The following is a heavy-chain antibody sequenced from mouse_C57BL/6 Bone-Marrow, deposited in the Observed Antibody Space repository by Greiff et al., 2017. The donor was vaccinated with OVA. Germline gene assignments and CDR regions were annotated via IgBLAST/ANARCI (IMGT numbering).Heavy chain of an antibody. V-gene: IGHV1-26*01. D-gene: IGHD2-4*01. J-gene: IGHJ2*01. CDR2: INPNNGGT. CDR1: GYTFTDYY. CDR3: ARYIDYDVGAFDY. Sequence: VQLQQSGPELVKPGSSVKISCKASGYTFTDYYMNWVKQSPGQSLEWIGDINPNNGGTSYKQKFKGKATLTVDKSSSTAYMKLRSLTSEDSAVYYCARYIDYDVGAFDYWGQGTTLTVSS.